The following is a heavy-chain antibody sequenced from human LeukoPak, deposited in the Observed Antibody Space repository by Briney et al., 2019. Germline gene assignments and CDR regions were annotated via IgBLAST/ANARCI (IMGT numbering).Heavy chain of an antibody. CDR3: ARVNDILTGYIYYFDY. D-gene: IGHD3-9*01. J-gene: IGHJ4*02. Sequence: PSETLSLTCTVSGGSISRDYWSWIRQPPGKGLEWIGYMYNSGTTNYNPSLKSRVTISIDTSKNQFSLKLSSVTAADTAMYYCARVNDILTGYIYYFDYWGQGTLVTVSS. V-gene: IGHV4-59*12. CDR2: MYNSGTT. CDR1: GGSISRDY.